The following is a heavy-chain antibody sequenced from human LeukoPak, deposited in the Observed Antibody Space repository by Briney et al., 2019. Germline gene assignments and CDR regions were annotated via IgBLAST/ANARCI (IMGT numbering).Heavy chain of an antibody. V-gene: IGHV1-2*02. Sequence: ASVKVSCKASGYTFTGYYMHWVRQAPGQGLEWMGWINPNSGGTNYAQKFQGRVTMTRDTSISTAYMELSRLRSDDTAVYYCARDPLVVPVTEASYYYMDVWGKGTTVTVSS. J-gene: IGHJ6*03. CDR3: ARDPLVVPVTEASYYYMDV. CDR1: GYTFTGYY. D-gene: IGHD2-2*01. CDR2: INPNSGGT.